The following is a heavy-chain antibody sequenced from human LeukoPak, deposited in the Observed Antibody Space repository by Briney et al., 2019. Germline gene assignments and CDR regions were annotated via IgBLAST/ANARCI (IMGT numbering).Heavy chain of an antibody. CDR2: IIPIFGTP. J-gene: IGHJ4*02. V-gene: IGHV1-69*05. D-gene: IGHD3-16*02. Sequence: SVKVSCKASGGTLSSNVVTWVRQAPGQGLEWMGGIIPIFGTPNYAQKFQGRVTITTDESTTTVYMKLSSLRSEDTAVYYCARGWVELSPFDYWGQGTLVTVSS. CDR1: GGTLSSNV. CDR3: ARGWVELSPFDY.